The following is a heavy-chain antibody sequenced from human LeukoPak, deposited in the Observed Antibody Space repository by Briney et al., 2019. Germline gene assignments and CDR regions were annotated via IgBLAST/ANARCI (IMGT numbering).Heavy chain of an antibody. J-gene: IGHJ4*02. D-gene: IGHD1-26*01. V-gene: IGHV3-7*01. CDR2: IKQDGSEK. Sequence: GGSLRLACAASGFTFSSYWMRWVRQAPGKGLEWVANIKQDGSEKYYVDSVKGRFTISRDNAKNSLYLQMNSLRAEDTAVYYCARERVSVGATTHQWGQGTLVTVSS. CDR1: GFTFSSYW. CDR3: ARERVSVGATTHQ.